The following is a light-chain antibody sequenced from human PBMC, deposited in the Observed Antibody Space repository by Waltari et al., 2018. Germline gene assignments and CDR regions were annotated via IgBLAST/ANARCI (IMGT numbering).Light chain of an antibody. J-gene: IGKJ1*01. Sequence: DIVMTQSPDSLAVSPGERAPINCKSSQSILYSSSNQNYLAWYQQKTGQPPKVLIYWASTRESGVPDRFSGSGSGTDFTLTISNLQAEDVAVYYCQQYYSIGGTFGQGTRVDIK. CDR2: WAS. CDR1: QSILYSSSNQNY. V-gene: IGKV4-1*01. CDR3: QQYYSIGGT.